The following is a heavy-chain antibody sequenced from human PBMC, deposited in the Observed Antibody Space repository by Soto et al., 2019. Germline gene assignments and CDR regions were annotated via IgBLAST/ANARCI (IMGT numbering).Heavy chain of an antibody. Sequence: GGSLRLSCAASGFTFSSYGMHWVRQAPGKGLEWVAVIWYDGSNKYYADSVKGRFTISRDNSKNTLYLQMNSLRAEDTAVYYCARDSAHYYGSGSYYYYYYGMDVWGQGTTVTVSS. V-gene: IGHV3-33*01. CDR3: ARDSAHYYGSGSYYYYYYGMDV. CDR2: IWYDGSNK. D-gene: IGHD3-10*01. CDR1: GFTFSSYG. J-gene: IGHJ6*02.